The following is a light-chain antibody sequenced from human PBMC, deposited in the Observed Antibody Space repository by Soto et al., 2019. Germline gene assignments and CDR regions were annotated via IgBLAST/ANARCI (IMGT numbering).Light chain of an antibody. V-gene: IGKV3-15*01. Sequence: EIVMTQSPATLSVSPGERATLSCRASQSVSSNLAWYQQIPGQAPRLLIYGASTRATGIPARFSGSGSGTEFTLTISSLQSEDFAVYYCQQYNTGLAFGQGTKVDIK. CDR1: QSVSSN. J-gene: IGKJ1*01. CDR3: QQYNTGLA. CDR2: GAS.